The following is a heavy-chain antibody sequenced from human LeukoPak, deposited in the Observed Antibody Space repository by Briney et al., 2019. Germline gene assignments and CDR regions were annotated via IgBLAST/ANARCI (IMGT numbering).Heavy chain of an antibody. V-gene: IGHV1-18*04. CDR3: ARDNQQWLGLYDAFDI. CDR2: ISAYNGNT. J-gene: IGHJ3*02. D-gene: IGHD6-19*01. CDR1: GYTFTGYY. Sequence: ASVKVSCKASGYTFTGYYMHWVRQAPGQGLEWMGWISAYNGNTNYAQKLQGRVTMTTDTSTSTAYMELRSLRSDDTALYYCARDNQQWLGLYDAFDIWGQGTMVTVSS.